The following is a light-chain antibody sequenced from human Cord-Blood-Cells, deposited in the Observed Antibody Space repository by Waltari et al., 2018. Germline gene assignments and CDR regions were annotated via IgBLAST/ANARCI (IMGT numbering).Light chain of an antibody. CDR3: QQSYSTLLT. Sequence: DIPLTQPPSSLSASVADRVRITCRASQSISSYLNWYQQKPGKAPKLLIYAASSLQSGVPSRFSGSGSGTDFTLTISSLQLEDFATYYCQQSYSTLLTFGGGTKVEIK. CDR2: AAS. V-gene: IGKV1-39*01. CDR1: QSISSY. J-gene: IGKJ4*01.